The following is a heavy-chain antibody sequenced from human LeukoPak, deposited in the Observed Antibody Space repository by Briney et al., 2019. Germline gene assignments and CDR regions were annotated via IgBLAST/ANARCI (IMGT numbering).Heavy chain of an antibody. CDR3: ARVASSSWYYYYGMDV. CDR2: IYTSGST. D-gene: IGHD6-13*01. CDR1: GGSISSYY. V-gene: IGHV4-4*07. J-gene: IGHJ6*02. Sequence: SETLSLTCTVSGGSISSYYWSWIRQPAGKGLEWIGRIYTSGSTNYNPSLKSRVTISVDTSKNQFSLKLSSVTAADTAVYYCARVASSSWYYYYGMDVWGQGTTVTVSS.